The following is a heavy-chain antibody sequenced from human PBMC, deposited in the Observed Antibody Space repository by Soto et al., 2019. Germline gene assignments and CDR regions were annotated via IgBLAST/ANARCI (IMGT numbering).Heavy chain of an antibody. CDR1: GGTFSSYT. J-gene: IGHJ4*02. V-gene: IGHV1-69*02. CDR3: ARRYYYGSGSSENDY. CDR2: IIPILGIA. D-gene: IGHD3-10*01. Sequence: QVQLVQSGAEVKKPGSSVKVSCKASGGTFSSYTISWVRQAPGQGLEWMGWIIPILGIANYAQKFQGRVTITADKYTSTAYMELSSLRSEDTAVYYCARRYYYGSGSSENDYWGQGTLVTVSS.